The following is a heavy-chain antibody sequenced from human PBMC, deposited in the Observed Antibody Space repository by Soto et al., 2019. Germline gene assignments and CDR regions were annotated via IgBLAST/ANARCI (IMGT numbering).Heavy chain of an antibody. Sequence: PGGSLRLSCAASGFTFSSYAMSWVRQAPGKGLEWVSAISGSGGSTYYADSVKGRFTISRDNSKNTLYLQMNRLRAEDTAVYYCAKDHEVLRYFDWLSQDVPNYAFDIWGKGT. V-gene: IGHV3-23*01. CDR3: AKDHEVLRYFDWLSQDVPNYAFDI. J-gene: IGHJ3*02. CDR1: GFTFSSYA. CDR2: ISGSGGST. D-gene: IGHD3-9*01.